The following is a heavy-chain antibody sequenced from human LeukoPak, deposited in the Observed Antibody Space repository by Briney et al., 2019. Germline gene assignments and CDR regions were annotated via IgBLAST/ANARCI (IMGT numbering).Heavy chain of an antibody. V-gene: IGHV1-69*01. J-gene: IGHJ4*02. CDR1: GYTFTSYG. Sequence: SVKLFCNASGYTFTSYGISWVRQAPGQGLEWMGGIVPIFGTANYAQKFQGRVTITADESTSTAYMELSSLRSEDTAVYYCARDGGSYYLDSWGQGTLVTVSS. D-gene: IGHD1-26*01. CDR3: ARDGGSYYLDS. CDR2: IVPIFGTA.